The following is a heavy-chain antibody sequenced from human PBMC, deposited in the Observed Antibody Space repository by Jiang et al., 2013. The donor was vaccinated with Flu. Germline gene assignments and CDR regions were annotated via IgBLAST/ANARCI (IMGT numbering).Heavy chain of an antibody. CDR3: ARDAGYYYGSGSSTPYYYYYYGMDV. Sequence: YYIHWVRQALDKGLSGWDGSTLTVVATNYAQKFQGWVTMTRDTSISTAYMELSRLRSDDTAVYYCARDAGYYYGSGSSTPYYYYYYGMDVWGKGTTVTVSS. CDR2: STLTVVAT. V-gene: IGHV1-2*04. J-gene: IGHJ6*04. D-gene: IGHD3-10*01. CDR1: YY.